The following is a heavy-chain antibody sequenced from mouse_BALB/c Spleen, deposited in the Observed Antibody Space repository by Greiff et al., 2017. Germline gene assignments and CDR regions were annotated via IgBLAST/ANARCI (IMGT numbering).Heavy chain of an antibody. Sequence: EVQGVESGGGLVQPGGSLKLSCAASGFDFSRYWMSWVRQAPGKGLEWIGEINPDSSTINYTPSLKDKFIISRDNAKNTLYLQMSKVRSEDTALYYCASPGSGDYPWFAYWGQGTLVTVSA. CDR3: ASPGSGDYPWFAY. D-gene: IGHD2-4*01. CDR2: INPDSSTI. J-gene: IGHJ3*01. CDR1: GFDFSRYW. V-gene: IGHV4-1*02.